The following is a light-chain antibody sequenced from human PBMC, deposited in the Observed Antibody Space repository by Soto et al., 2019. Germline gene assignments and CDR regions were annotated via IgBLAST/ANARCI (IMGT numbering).Light chain of an antibody. V-gene: IGKV3-20*01. Sequence: EIVLTQSPGTLSLSPVERAPLXCGASQSVNSRLAWYQHKPGQAPRLLISGASSRATGIPDRFSGSGSATDLTLTISRLEPEDFALYYCQHYGRSPITFGQGT. CDR1: QSVNSR. CDR3: QHYGRSPIT. J-gene: IGKJ5*01. CDR2: GAS.